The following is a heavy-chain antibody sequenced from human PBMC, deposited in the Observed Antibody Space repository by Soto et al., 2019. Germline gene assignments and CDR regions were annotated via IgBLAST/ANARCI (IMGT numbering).Heavy chain of an antibody. CDR2: INMDGRST. CDR1: GFTFSQYW. V-gene: IGHV3-74*01. D-gene: IGHD3-16*02. Sequence: EVELVESGGGLVQPGGSLRLSCAPSGFTFSQYWMHWVRQAPGKGLEWVSRINMDGRSTSYADSVKGRFTISRDNAKNTLYLQMNSLTAEDTALYYCARAGSYRFDYWGQGTLVTVSS. J-gene: IGHJ4*02. CDR3: ARAGSYRFDY.